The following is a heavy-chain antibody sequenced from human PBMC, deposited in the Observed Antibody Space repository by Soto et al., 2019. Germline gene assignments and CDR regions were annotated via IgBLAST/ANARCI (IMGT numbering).Heavy chain of an antibody. V-gene: IGHV1-69*13. CDR3: ARDQESYSSGWYDY. CDR2: IIPIFGTA. J-gene: IGHJ4*02. CDR1: GGTFSSYA. D-gene: IGHD6-19*01. Sequence: SVKVSCKASGGTFSSYAISWVRQAPGQGLEWMGGIIPIFGTANYAQKFQGRVTITADESTSTAYMELSSLRSEDTAVYYCARDQESYSSGWYDYWGQGTLVTVSS.